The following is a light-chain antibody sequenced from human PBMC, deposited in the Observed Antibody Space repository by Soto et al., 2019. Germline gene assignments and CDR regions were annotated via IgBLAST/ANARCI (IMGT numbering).Light chain of an antibody. CDR2: GVS. J-gene: IGKJ2*01. V-gene: IGKV3-15*01. CDR1: QSVGTK. CDR3: QQYSDWPPAYT. Sequence: EIVLTQSPATLSVSPGEGATLSCRASQSVGTKLAWYQQKPGQAPRLLIFGVSTRALGVPARFSGSGSATDFSLTISNLESEDFAVYYCQQYSDWPPAYTFGQGTQLEIK.